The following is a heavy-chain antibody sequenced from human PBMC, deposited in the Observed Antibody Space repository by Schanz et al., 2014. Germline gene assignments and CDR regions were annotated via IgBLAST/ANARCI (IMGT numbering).Heavy chain of an antibody. CDR2: LYYTGKT. V-gene: IGHV4-39*01. Sequence: QLHLQESGPGLAKPSETLSLICSVSGGSISTSSRYWGWIRQSPGKGLEWLGVLYYTGKTHYNPPLKGQATIPQDTPKTQFSLTRPSVTAADTAVYYCVRHGNYEFWHGPTPQFENWGQGTLVTVS. J-gene: IGHJ4*02. CDR3: VRHGNYEFWHGPTPQFEN. CDR1: GGSISTSSRY. D-gene: IGHD3-3*01.